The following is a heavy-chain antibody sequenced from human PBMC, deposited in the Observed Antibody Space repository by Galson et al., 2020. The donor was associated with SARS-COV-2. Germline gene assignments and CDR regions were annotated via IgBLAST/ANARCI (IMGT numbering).Heavy chain of an antibody. CDR3: ARDENDFWSGFKSHFDY. J-gene: IGHJ4*02. CDR1: GGSITSSSHY. Sequence: ETLSLTCTVSGGSITSSSHYWAWIRQPPGKGLEWIGNIYYSGSTSYNPSLRSRVTISVDTSKKQFSLRLTSVTAADTAVYYCARDENDFWSGFKSHFDYWGQGILVTVSS. D-gene: IGHD3-3*01. CDR2: IYYSGST. V-gene: IGHV4-39*07.